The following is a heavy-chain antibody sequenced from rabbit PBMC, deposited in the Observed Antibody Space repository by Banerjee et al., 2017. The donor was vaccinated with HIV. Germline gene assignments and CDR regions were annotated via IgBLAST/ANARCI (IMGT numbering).Heavy chain of an antibody. J-gene: IGHJ4*01. CDR1: GFSFSNNYY. CDR2: IATGSSSNT. D-gene: IGHD1-1*01. CDR3: ARRGTGYVDTL. V-gene: IGHV1S45*01. Sequence: QQQLVESGGGLVQPEGSLTLTCTASGFSFSNNYYMCWVRQAPGKGLEWIACIATGSSSNTYYASWAKGRFIISKTSSTTVTLHMTSLTATDTATYFCARRGTGYVDTLWGPGTLVTVS.